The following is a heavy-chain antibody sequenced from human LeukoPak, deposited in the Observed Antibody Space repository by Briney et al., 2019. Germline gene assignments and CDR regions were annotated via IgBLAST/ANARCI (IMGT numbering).Heavy chain of an antibody. V-gene: IGHV3-11*01. CDR1: GLIFSDYY. J-gene: IGHJ4*02. CDR2: ISSSGSTM. CDR3: ARGPYCGGDCYPDY. D-gene: IGHD2-21*02. Sequence: GGSLRLSCAASGLIFSDYYMSWIRQAPGKALEWVSYISSSGSTMYYTDCVKGRFTIFRDNAKDSLYLQMNSLRAEDTAVYYCARGPYCGGDCYPDYGGQGTRVSVSS.